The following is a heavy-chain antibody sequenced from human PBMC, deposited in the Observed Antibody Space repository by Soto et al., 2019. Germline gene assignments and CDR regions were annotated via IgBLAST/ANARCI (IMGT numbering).Heavy chain of an antibody. J-gene: IGHJ4*02. Sequence: PSETLSLTCSVSGDSFSTYYWSWIRQPAVKVLEWIGRIQSSGSTNYNPSFKSRVTMSVDTSKIQFSLKLSSVTAADTAVYYCAREGGYSANYYTPFGYWGQGTLVTVSS. CDR2: IQSSGST. CDR3: AREGGYSANYYTPFGY. D-gene: IGHD1-26*01. CDR1: GDSFSTYY. V-gene: IGHV4-4*07.